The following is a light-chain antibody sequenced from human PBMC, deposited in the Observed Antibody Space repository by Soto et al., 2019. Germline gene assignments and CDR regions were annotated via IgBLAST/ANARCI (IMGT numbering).Light chain of an antibody. CDR3: QQYYGSPLT. J-gene: IGKJ1*01. CDR1: QSVLYSSNNKNY. V-gene: IGKV4-1*01. Sequence: DIVMTQSPDSLAVSLGERATIHCKSSQSVLYSSNNKNYVAWYQQKPRQPPKLLINWASTRESGVPDRFSGSGSGTDFTLTISSLQAEDVAVYYCQQYYGSPLTLGQGTKVDIK. CDR2: WAS.